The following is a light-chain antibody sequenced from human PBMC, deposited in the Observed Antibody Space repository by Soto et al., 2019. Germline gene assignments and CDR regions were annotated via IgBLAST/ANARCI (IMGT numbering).Light chain of an antibody. V-gene: IGKV3-20*01. Sequence: EIVLTQSPGTLSLSPGERATLSCRASQSVSSSYLAWYQQKPGQAPRLLIYGASSRATGIPDRLSGSGSGTDFTLTISRLEPEDFAVYYCQQYCSSPPGYTFGQGTKLEIK. CDR1: QSVSSSY. CDR3: QQYCSSPPGYT. CDR2: GAS. J-gene: IGKJ2*01.